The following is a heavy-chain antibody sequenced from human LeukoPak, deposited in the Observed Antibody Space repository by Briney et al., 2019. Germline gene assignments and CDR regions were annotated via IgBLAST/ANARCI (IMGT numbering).Heavy chain of an antibody. J-gene: IGHJ1*01. CDR1: GYTFTGYY. V-gene: IGHV1-69*04. CDR2: IIPILGIA. Sequence: SVKVSCKASGYTFTGYYMHWVRQAPGQGLEWMGRIIPILGIANYAQKFQGRVTITADKSTSTAYMELSSLRSEDTAVYYCARVVAAAGTLLLYFQHWGQGTLVTVSS. D-gene: IGHD6-13*01. CDR3: ARVVAAAGTLLLYFQH.